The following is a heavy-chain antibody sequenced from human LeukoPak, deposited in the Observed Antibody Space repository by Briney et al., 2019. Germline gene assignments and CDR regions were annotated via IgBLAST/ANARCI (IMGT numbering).Heavy chain of an antibody. CDR2: IHHNGNI. J-gene: IGHJ4*02. CDR3: ARGGTDLRWVFEY. Sequence: PSETLSLTCAVFGGSLSSSNWWSWVRQPPGKGLEWIAEIHHNGNINYNPSLKSRVTISIHKSNNQFSLKLNSVTAADTAVYYCARGGTDLRWVFEYWGQGTLFTVSS. V-gene: IGHV4-4*02. D-gene: IGHD4-23*01. CDR1: GGSLSSSNW.